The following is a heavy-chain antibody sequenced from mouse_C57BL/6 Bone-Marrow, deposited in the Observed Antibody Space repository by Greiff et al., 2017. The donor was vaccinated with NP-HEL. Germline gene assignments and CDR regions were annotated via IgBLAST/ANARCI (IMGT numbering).Heavy chain of an antibody. J-gene: IGHJ3*01. V-gene: IGHV5-4*03. D-gene: IGHD1-1*01. Sequence: EVKLQESGGGLVKPGGSLKLSCAASGFTFSSYAMSWVRQTPEKRLEWVATISDGGSYTYYPDNVKGRFTISRDNAKNNLYLQMSHLKSEDTAMYYCARAGYGSSYPFAYWGQGTLVTVSA. CDR1: GFTFSSYA. CDR3: ARAGYGSSYPFAY. CDR2: ISDGGSYT.